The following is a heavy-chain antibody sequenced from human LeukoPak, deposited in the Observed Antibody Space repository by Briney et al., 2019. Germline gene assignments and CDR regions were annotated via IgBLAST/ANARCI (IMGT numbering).Heavy chain of an antibody. CDR1: GFAFSSYA. D-gene: IGHD2-2*01. J-gene: IGHJ6*02. CDR2: ISYDGSNK. Sequence: PGRSLRLSCAASGFAFSSYAMHWVRQAPGKGLEWVAVISYDGSNKYYADSVKGRFTISRDNSKNTLYLQMNSLRAEDTAVYYCARDSDIVVVPAANKAYGMDVWGQGTTVTVSS. CDR3: ARDSDIVVVPAANKAYGMDV. V-gene: IGHV3-30-3*01.